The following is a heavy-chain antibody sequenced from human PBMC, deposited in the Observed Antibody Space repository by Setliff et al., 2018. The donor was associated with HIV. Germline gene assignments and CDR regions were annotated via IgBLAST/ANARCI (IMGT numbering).Heavy chain of an antibody. CDR1: GYTFTSYG. D-gene: IGHD3-3*01. CDR2: ISAYNGNT. J-gene: IGHJ3*02. Sequence: ASVKVSCKASGYTFTSYGISWVRQAPGQGLEWMGWISAYNGNTNYAQKLQGRVTMTTDTSTSTAYMELRSLRSDDTAVYYCAGKGDYNFWSGYPDASDIWGQGTMVTVSS. CDR3: AGKGDYNFWSGYPDASDI. V-gene: IGHV1-18*01.